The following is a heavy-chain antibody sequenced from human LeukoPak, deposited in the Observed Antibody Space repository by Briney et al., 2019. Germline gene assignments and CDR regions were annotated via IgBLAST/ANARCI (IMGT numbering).Heavy chain of an antibody. D-gene: IGHD2-15*01. CDR3: ARGVSIPTTPKFDF. Sequence: SETLSLTCTVSGGSISSGDFYWSWIRQPPGKGLEWIGYIYNSGSAYFRPSLKSRLTISADTSKNQFSLKLSSVTAADTAVYYCARGVSIPTTPKFDFWGQGTLVTVSS. CDR2: IYNSGSA. V-gene: IGHV4-30-4*01. J-gene: IGHJ4*02. CDR1: GGSISSGDFY.